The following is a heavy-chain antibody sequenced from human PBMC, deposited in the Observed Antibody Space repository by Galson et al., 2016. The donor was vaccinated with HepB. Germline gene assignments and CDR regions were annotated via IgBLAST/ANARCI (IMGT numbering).Heavy chain of an antibody. CDR3: AREGDYGGDSGYFDS. CDR1: TASYSSAGYS. Sequence: TLSLTCTVSTASYSSAGYSWCWIRQPRGKDLEWLGCVSYSGPTSYSPSPRSRLLISLGASKSQFSLKLDSVTDAATALYSCAREGDYGGDSGYFDSWGQGSLVTVSS. J-gene: IGHJ4*02. CDR2: VSYSGPT. V-gene: IGHV4-31*03. D-gene: IGHD4-23*01.